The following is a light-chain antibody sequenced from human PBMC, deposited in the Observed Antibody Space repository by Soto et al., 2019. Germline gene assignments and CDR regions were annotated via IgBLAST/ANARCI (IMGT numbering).Light chain of an antibody. J-gene: IGKJ1*01. V-gene: IGKV1-5*01. CDR3: QQYDSYSWT. CDR2: DAS. CDR1: QSISSW. Sequence: DIQMTQSPSTLSASVGYRFTITCRASQSISSWLAWYQQKPGKAPKLLIYDASSLESGVPSRFSGSGSGTEFTLTISSLQTDDFATYYCQQYDSYSWTFGQGTTGDIK.